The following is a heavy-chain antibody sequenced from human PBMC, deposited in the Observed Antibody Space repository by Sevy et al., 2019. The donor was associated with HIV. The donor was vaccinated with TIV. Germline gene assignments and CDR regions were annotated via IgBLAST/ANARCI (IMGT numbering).Heavy chain of an antibody. D-gene: IGHD2-2*01. J-gene: IGHJ4*02. V-gene: IGHV3-7*01. CDR1: GFNINTYW. Sequence: GGSLRLSCAASGFNINTYWMNWVRQAPGKGLEWVANIKYDGSEIYDVDCLRGRFTISKDNARNLVYLQMNSLRAEDTALYYWVRAIVIEGSFWGQGTLVTVSS. CDR2: IKYDGSEI. CDR3: VRAIVIEGSF.